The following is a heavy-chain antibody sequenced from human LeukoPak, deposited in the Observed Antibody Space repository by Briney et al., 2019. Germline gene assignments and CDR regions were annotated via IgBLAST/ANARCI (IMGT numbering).Heavy chain of an antibody. V-gene: IGHV3-21*01. CDR1: GFTFSSYS. CDR2: ISSSSSYI. CDR3: ARDGTPNYDFWSGLDAFDI. D-gene: IGHD3-3*01. Sequence: GGSLRLSCAASGFTFSSYSMNWVRQAPGKGLEWVSSISSSSSYIYYADSVKGRFTISRDNAKNSLYLQMNSLRAEDTAVYYCARDGTPNYDFWSGLDAFDIWGQGTMVTVSS. J-gene: IGHJ3*02.